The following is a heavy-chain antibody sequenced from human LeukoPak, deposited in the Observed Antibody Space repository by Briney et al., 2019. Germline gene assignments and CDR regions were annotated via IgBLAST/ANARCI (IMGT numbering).Heavy chain of an antibody. CDR1: GFNFSDHY. CDR3: ARGHYGLDV. V-gene: IGHV3-11*03. Sequence: GGSLRLSCAASGFNFSDHYMSWIRQVPGKGLEWVSYISTSGTYTNYADSVKGRFTISRDNAKNSLYLQMNSLRAEDTAVYYCARGHYGLDVWGQGTTVTVSS. J-gene: IGHJ6*02. CDR2: ISTSGTYT.